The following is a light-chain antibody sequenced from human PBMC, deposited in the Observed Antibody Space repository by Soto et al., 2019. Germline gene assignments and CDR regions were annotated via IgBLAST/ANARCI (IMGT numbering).Light chain of an antibody. Sequence: EIVLTQSPGTLSLSPGERATLSCRASQSVSSSYLAWYQQKPGQAPRLLIYGASSRATGIPDRFSGSGSGTDFTLTNSRLEPDDFAVYYCQQYGSSLPFGGGTKVDIK. CDR3: QQYGSSLP. J-gene: IGKJ4*01. V-gene: IGKV3-20*01. CDR2: GAS. CDR1: QSVSSSY.